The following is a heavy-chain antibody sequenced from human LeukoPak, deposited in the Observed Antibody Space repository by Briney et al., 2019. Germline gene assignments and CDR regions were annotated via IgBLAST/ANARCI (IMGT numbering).Heavy chain of an antibody. J-gene: IGHJ6*03. CDR2: ISGSGDRT. CDR1: GFTFSSYG. D-gene: IGHD3-10*01. CDR3: AKGGRVGRGITMIRGVRNFYYYMDV. Sequence: GGSLRLSCAASGFTFSSYGMSWVRQAPGKGLEWVSAISGSGDRTYYADSVKGRFTISRDNSKNTLYLQMNSLRAEDTAVYYCAKGGRVGRGITMIRGVRNFYYYMDVWGKGTTVTISS. V-gene: IGHV3-23*01.